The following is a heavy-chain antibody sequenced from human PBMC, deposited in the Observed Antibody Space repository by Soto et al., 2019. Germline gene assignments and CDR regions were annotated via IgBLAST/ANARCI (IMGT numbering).Heavy chain of an antibody. J-gene: IGHJ4*02. Sequence: SETLSLTCTVSGGSISSSSYYWGWIRQPPGKGLEWIGSIYYSGSTYYNPSLKSRVTISVDTSKNQFSLKLSTVTAADTAVYYCASILARQPAGLFDYWGQGSLVTGSS. CDR1: GGSISSSSYY. CDR2: IYYSGST. V-gene: IGHV4-39*01. D-gene: IGHD6-25*01. CDR3: ASILARQPAGLFDY.